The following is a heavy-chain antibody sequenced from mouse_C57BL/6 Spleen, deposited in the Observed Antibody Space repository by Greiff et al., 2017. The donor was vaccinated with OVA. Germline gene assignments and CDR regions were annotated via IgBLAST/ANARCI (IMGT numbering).Heavy chain of an antibody. Sequence: VKLQESGAELVRPGTSVKVSCKASGYAFTNYLIEWVKQRPGQGLEWIGVINPGSGGTNYNEKFKGKATLTADKSSSTAYMQLSSLTSEDSAVYFCARGNYYGRGYWGQGTSVTVSS. CDR3: ARGNYYGRGY. V-gene: IGHV1-54*01. J-gene: IGHJ4*01. CDR2: INPGSGGT. CDR1: GYAFTNYL.